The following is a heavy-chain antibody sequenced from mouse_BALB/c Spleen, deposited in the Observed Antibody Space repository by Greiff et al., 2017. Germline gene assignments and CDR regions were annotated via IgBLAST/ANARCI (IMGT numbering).Heavy chain of an antibody. CDR3: NAFDGNYLAY. J-gene: IGHJ3*01. CDR1: GFNIKDYY. Sequence: EVMLVESGAELVRSGASVKLSCTASGFNIKDYYMHWVKQRPEQGLEWIGWIDPENGDTEYAPKFQGKATMTADTSSNTAYLQLSSLTSEDTAVYYCNAFDGNYLAYWGQGTLVTVSA. D-gene: IGHD2-1*01. CDR2: IDPENGDT. V-gene: IGHV14-4*02.